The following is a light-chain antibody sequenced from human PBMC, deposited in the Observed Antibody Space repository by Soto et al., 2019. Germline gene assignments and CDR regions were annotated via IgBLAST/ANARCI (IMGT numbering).Light chain of an antibody. CDR1: STTVGADSY. J-gene: IGLJ2*01. CDR3: SSYAGSNNFVV. Sequence: QSVLTQPPSASGSPGQSVTISCTGTSTTVGADSYVSWYQHHPGKAPKLMLYKVSKRPSGVPDRFSGSKSGNSASLSVSGLQAEDEADYYCSSYAGSNNFVVFGGGTKLTVL. CDR2: KVS. V-gene: IGLV2-8*01.